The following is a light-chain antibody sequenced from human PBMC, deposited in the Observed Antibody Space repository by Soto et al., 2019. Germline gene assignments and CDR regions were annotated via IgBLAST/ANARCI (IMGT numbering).Light chain of an antibody. CDR2: STS. J-gene: IGLJ3*02. V-gene: IGLV7-43*01. CDR3: LLYDGGAWV. Sequence: QAVVTQEPSLTVSPGGTVTLTCASSTGAVTSGYYPSWFQQKPGQAPRALIYSTSNNHSWTPARFSGSLLGGKAALTLSGVQPEDEAEYSFLLYDGGAWVFGGGTKLTVL. CDR1: TGAVTSGYY.